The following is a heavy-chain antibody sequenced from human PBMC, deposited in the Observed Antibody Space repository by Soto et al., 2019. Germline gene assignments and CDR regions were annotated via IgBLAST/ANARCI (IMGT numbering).Heavy chain of an antibody. V-gene: IGHV3-48*03. D-gene: IGHD5-18*01. Sequence: QPGGSLRLSCEASGFSFSSFAMNWVRQAPGRGLEWVSYISDDGASIYYADSLKGRFTISRDNAKNSLSLQMNNLRAEDTAVYYCARENSVQAWLHHFDHWGLGT. CDR2: ISDDGASI. J-gene: IGHJ4*02. CDR3: ARENSVQAWLHHFDH. CDR1: GFSFSSFA.